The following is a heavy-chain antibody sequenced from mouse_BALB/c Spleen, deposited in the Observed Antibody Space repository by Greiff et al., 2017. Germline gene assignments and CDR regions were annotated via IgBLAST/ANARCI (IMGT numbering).Heavy chain of an antibody. Sequence: EVKLMESGGGLVQPGGSMKLSCVASGFTFSNYWMNWVRQSPEKGLEWVAEIRLKSNNYATHYAESVKGRFTISRDDSKSSVYLQMNNLRAEDTGIYYCTPLLGAYWGQGTLVTVSA. CDR1: GFTFSNYW. CDR2: IRLKSNNYAT. V-gene: IGHV6-6*02. D-gene: IGHD2-1*01. J-gene: IGHJ3*01. CDR3: TPLLGAY.